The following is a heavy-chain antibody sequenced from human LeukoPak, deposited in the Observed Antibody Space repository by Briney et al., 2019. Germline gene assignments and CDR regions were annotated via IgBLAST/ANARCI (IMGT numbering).Heavy chain of an antibody. V-gene: IGHV3-23*01. J-gene: IGHJ3*01. CDR2: ISRATDKT. CDR1: GFIFSSYD. Sequence: GGSLRLTCVGSGFIFSSYDMGWVRQAAGKGLEWVSTISRATDKTYNEDSVKGRFTTTRDKSRNTMYLKMNSLRAEDTAVYYCARGESFAFDVWGQGTMVTVSS. CDR3: ARGESFAFDV.